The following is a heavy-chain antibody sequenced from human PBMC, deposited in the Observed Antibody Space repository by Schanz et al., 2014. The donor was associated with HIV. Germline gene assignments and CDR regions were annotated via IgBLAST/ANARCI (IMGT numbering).Heavy chain of an antibody. CDR3: ANEEVPNDY. V-gene: IGHV3-23*01. CDR2: ISISAETT. CDR1: GFRFSSHA. J-gene: IGHJ4*02. Sequence: EVQLLESGGGLVQPGESLRLSCAVSGFRFSSHAMTWVRQAPGKGLEWVSGISISAETTYYADSVKGRFTISRDNSKNTLYLQMNSLRVEDTAVYYCANEEVPNDYWGQGTLVTVSS.